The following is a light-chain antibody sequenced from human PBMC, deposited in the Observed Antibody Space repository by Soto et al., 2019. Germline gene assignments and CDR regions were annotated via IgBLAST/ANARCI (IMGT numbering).Light chain of an antibody. CDR2: AAS. V-gene: IGKV1-8*01. CDR1: QGISSY. CDR3: QRYYSYPSST. Sequence: AIRMTQSPSSLSASTGDRVTITCRASQGISSYLAWYQQKPGKAPKLLIYAASTLQSGVPSRFSGSGSGTDFALTISCLQSEDFATYYCQRYYSYPSSTFGQGTRLEIK. J-gene: IGKJ5*01.